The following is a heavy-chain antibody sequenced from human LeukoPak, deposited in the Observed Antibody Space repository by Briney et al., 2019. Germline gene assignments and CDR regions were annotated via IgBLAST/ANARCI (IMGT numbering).Heavy chain of an antibody. CDR3: GKDKSYGSGSYQFDF. Sequence: PGGSLRLSCAASGFTFSSYAMSWVRQAPGKGLEWFSGISASGGSTHYSDSVDGRFTNSRDNSNNMLYLQMSSLRGDDTAVYYCGKDKSYGSGSYQFDFWGQGTLVTVSS. CDR2: ISASGGST. J-gene: IGHJ4*02. CDR1: GFTFSSYA. D-gene: IGHD3-10*01. V-gene: IGHV3-23*01.